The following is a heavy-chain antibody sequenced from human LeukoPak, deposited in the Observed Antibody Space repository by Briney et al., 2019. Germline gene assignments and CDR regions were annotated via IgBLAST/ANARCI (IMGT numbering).Heavy chain of an antibody. CDR1: GGSISSSNW. V-gene: IGHV4-4*02. CDR2: IYHSGST. Sequence: SETLSLTCAVSGGSISSSNWWSWVRQPPGKGLEWIGEIYHSGSTNYNPSLKSRVTISVDTSKNQFSLKLSSVTAADTAVYYCARVNSSSWYVDYWGQGTLVTVSS. J-gene: IGHJ4*02. D-gene: IGHD6-13*01. CDR3: ARVNSSSWYVDY.